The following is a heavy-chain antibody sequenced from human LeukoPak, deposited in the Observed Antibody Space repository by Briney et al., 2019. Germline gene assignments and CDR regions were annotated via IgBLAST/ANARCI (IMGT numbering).Heavy chain of an antibody. CDR2: IYHSGST. V-gene: IGHV4-30-2*01. D-gene: IGHD5-18*01. Sequence: SQTLSLTCDVSGGSISSGGYSWSWIRQPPGKGLEWIGYIYHSGSTYYNPSLKSRVTISVDRSKNQFSLKLSSVTAADTAVYYCARGYSYGYDYFDYWGQGTLVTVSS. CDR1: GGSISSGGYS. CDR3: ARGYSYGYDYFDY. J-gene: IGHJ4*02.